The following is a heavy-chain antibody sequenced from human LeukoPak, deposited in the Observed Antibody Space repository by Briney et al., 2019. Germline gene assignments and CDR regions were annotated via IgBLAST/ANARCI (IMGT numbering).Heavy chain of an antibody. V-gene: IGHV3-48*03. D-gene: IGHD5-18*01. CDR1: GFTFSSYE. CDR2: ISSSGSTI. J-gene: IGHJ6*02. CDR3: ARGYSYGLYYYGMDV. Sequence: GGSLRLSCAASGFTFSSYEMSWVRQAPGKGLEWVSYISSSGSTIYYADSVKGRFTISRDNAKNSLYLQMNSLRAEDTAVYYCARGYSYGLYYYGMDVWGQGTTVTVSS.